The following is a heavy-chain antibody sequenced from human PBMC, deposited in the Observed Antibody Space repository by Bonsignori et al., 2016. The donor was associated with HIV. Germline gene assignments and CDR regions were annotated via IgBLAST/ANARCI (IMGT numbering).Heavy chain of an antibody. CDR3: ARSMPGVAFDI. V-gene: IGHV3-49*02. J-gene: IGHJ3*02. CDR2: IRSESYGGTT. D-gene: IGHD2-2*01. Sequence: WIRQPPGKGLEWVGFIRSESYGGTTEYGASMKDRFVISRDDSKSIAYLQVSNLKSEDTAIYYCARSMPGVAFDIWGLGTMVTVSS.